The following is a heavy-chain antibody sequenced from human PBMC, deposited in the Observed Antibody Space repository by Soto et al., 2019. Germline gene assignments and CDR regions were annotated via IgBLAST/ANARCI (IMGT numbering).Heavy chain of an antibody. Sequence: QLQLQESGPGLVKPSETLSLTCTVSGGSISSSSYYWGWIRQPPGKGLEWIGSIYYSGSTYYNPSLKGRVTISVDTSTNQFSLKLSSVTAADTAVYYCARRRAGGYYDILTGYYPFDYWGQGTLVTVSS. J-gene: IGHJ4*02. V-gene: IGHV4-39*01. CDR3: ARRRAGGYYDILTGYYPFDY. CDR1: GGSISSSSYY. CDR2: IYYSGST. D-gene: IGHD3-9*01.